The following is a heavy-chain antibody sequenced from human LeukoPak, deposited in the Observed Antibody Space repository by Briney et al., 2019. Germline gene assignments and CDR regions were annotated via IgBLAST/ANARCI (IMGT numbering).Heavy chain of an antibody. Sequence: SETLSLTCTVSGYSISSGYYWGWIRQPPGKGLEWIGSIYHSGSTFYNPSLKSRVTISVDTSKNQFSLHLNSVTVADSAIYYCARGLWLANFDLWGRGTLVTVSS. V-gene: IGHV4-38-2*02. CDR3: ARGLWLANFDL. J-gene: IGHJ4*02. CDR1: GYSISSGYY. D-gene: IGHD6-19*01. CDR2: IYHSGST.